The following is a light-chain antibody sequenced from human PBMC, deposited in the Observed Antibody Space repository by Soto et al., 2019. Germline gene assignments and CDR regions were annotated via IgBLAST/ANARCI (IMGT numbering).Light chain of an antibody. J-gene: IGLJ3*02. CDR2: INYDATH. CDR3: QSLGTGIQV. Sequence: QAVVTQSPSASASLGASVKLTCTLGSGYSTNAIAWHQQQSEKGPRFLMKINYDATHSKGDGFFDRFSGSSSGAERHLSISSLQSEDEADYYCQSLGTGIQVFGGGTKVTVL. V-gene: IGLV4-69*01. CDR1: SGYSTNA.